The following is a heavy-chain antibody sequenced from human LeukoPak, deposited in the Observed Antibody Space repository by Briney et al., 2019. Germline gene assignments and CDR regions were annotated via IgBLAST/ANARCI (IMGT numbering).Heavy chain of an antibody. V-gene: IGHV4-39*07. CDR2: IYYSGST. D-gene: IGHD3-10*01. CDR3: AREYYYGSGSYYNY. Sequence: SETLSLTCTVSGGSIRSSTDYWGWTRQPPGKELEWIGSIYYSGSTYYNPSLKSRVTISVDTSKNQFSVKLSSVTAADTAVYYCAREYYYGSGSYYNYWGQGTLVTVSS. CDR1: GGSIRSSTDY. J-gene: IGHJ4*02.